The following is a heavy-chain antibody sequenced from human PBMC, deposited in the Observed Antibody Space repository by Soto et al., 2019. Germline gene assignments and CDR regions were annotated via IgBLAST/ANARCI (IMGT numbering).Heavy chain of an antibody. V-gene: IGHV3-66*01. CDR3: ARGASSNSYRSPAFDL. Sequence: GGSLRLSCVTSGFTVSSNYMSWVRQAPGKGLEWVSVILSGGTTSYADSVKGRFFISRDNSKNTLYLQMNSLRAEDTAVYYCARGASSNSYRSPAFDLWVQGTLVTAPQ. J-gene: IGHJ4*02. D-gene: IGHD5-18*01. CDR1: GFTVSSNY. CDR2: ILSGGTT.